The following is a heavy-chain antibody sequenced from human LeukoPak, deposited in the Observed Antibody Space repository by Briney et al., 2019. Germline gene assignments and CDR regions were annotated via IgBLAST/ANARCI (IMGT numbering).Heavy chain of an antibody. Sequence: SETLSLTCVVSRYSISSGYYWGWIRQPPGKGLEWIGSIYHSARTYYNPSLKSPPTISVDTSKNQSSLKLSSVTAADTAVYYCARQYRYYGGTPWYWGQGTLVTVSS. V-gene: IGHV4-38-2*01. D-gene: IGHD4-23*01. CDR3: ARQYRYYGGTPWY. CDR2: IYHSART. CDR1: RYSISSGYY. J-gene: IGHJ4*02.